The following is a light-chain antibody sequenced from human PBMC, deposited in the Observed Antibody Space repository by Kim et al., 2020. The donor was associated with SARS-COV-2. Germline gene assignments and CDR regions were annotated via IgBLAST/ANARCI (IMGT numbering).Light chain of an antibody. CDR2: EDN. Sequence: LTQPHSVSESPGKTVTISCTRSSGSIASNYVQWYQQRPGSAPTTVIYEDNQRPSGVPDRFSGSIDSSSNSASLTISGLRTEDEADYYCQSYDSSNHWVFGGGTQLTVL. CDR1: SGSIASNY. CDR3: QSYDSSNHWV. V-gene: IGLV6-57*04. J-gene: IGLJ3*02.